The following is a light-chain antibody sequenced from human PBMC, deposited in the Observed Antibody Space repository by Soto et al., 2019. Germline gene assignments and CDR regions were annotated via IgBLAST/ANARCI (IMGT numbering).Light chain of an antibody. CDR3: QQYGTSPIS. J-gene: IGKJ5*01. CDR1: QTVQNNF. CDR2: RTS. Sequence: EIVMTQSPGTLSLSPGEGVTLSCRASQTVQNNFLAWYQQKPGQAPRLLIYRTSGRPTGIPARFSGSGSGTDFTLTISRLEPEDFAVYYCQQYGTSPISFGQGTRLEIK. V-gene: IGKV3-20*01.